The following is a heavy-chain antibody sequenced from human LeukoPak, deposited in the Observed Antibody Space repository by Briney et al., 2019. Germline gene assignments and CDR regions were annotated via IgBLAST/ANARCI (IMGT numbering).Heavy chain of an antibody. J-gene: IGHJ4*02. CDR2: IKQDGSEK. CDR1: GFTLSSYW. D-gene: IGHD6-19*01. CDR3: ARGRQWLVGDFDY. V-gene: IGHV3-7*01. Sequence: GGSLRLPCAASGFTLSSYWMSWVRQAPGKGLEWVANIKQDGSEKYYVDSVKGRFTISRDNAKNSLYLQMNSLRAEDTAVYYCARGRQWLVGDFDYWGQGTLVTVSS.